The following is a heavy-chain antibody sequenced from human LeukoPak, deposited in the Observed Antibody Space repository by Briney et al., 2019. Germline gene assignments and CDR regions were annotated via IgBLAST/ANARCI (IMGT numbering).Heavy chain of an antibody. D-gene: IGHD2-21*01. CDR2: ISGSGGST. Sequence: PGGSLRLSCAASGFTVSSNYMSWVRQAPGKGLEWVSAISGSGGSTYYADSVKGRFIISRDNSKNTLYLQMNSLRAEDTAVYYCAKFLPTHIVVANYYFDYWGQGTLVTVSS. V-gene: IGHV3-23*01. CDR3: AKFLPTHIVVANYYFDY. CDR1: GFTVSSNY. J-gene: IGHJ4*02.